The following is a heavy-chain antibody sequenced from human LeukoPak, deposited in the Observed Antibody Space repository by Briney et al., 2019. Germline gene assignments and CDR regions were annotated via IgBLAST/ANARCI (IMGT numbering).Heavy chain of an antibody. V-gene: IGHV4-34*01. CDR1: GGSFSGYY. CDR2: INHSGST. Sequence: SETLSLTCAVYGGSFSGYYWSWIRQPPGKGLEWIGEINHSGSTNYNPSLKSRVTISVDTSKNQFSLKLSSVTAADTAVYYCARTTEGGYTYGYFYYYYMDVWGKGPRSPSP. D-gene: IGHD5-18*01. CDR3: ARTTEGGYTYGYFYYYYMDV. J-gene: IGHJ6*03.